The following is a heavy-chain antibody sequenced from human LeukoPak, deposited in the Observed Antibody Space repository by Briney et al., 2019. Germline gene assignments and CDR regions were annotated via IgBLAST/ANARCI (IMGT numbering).Heavy chain of an antibody. Sequence: SVKVSCKASGGTFSSYAISWVRQAPGQGLEWMGRIIPIFGTANYAQKFQGRVTITTDESTSTAYMELSSLRSEDTAVYYCARDPRYSSSWYWFDPWGQGTLVTVSS. CDR3: ARDPRYSSSWYWFDP. D-gene: IGHD6-13*01. J-gene: IGHJ5*02. V-gene: IGHV1-69*05. CDR1: GGTFSSYA. CDR2: IIPIFGTA.